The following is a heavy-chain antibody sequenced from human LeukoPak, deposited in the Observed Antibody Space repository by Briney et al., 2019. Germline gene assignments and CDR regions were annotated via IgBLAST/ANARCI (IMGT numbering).Heavy chain of an antibody. CDR2: INYSGST. J-gene: IGHJ4*02. CDR3: ARDLAVAGRPSGDY. D-gene: IGHD6-19*01. Sequence: SETLSLTCTVSGGSISSYYWSWIRQPPGKGLEWIGYINYSGSTDYNPSLRSRVTMSVDTSKNQFSLKVSSVTATDTAVYYCARDLAVAGRPSGDYWGQGTLVTVSS. V-gene: IGHV4-59*12. CDR1: GGSISSYY.